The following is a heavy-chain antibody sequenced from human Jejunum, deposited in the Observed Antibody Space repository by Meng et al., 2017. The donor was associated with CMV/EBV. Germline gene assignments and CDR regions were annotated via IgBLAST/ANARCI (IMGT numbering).Heavy chain of an antibody. J-gene: IGHJ4*02. D-gene: IGHD5-18*01. CDR2: MSPNSDNT. Sequence: KAAGYGFTTYEINWVRQAPGQGLEWMGWMSPNSDNTGYAQRFQGRVTFTRNSSITTAYMELSSLTYEDTAVYYCARLSSYSSAYGYWGLGTLVTVSS. CDR3: ARLSSYSSAYGY. CDR1: GYGFTTYE. V-gene: IGHV1-8*02.